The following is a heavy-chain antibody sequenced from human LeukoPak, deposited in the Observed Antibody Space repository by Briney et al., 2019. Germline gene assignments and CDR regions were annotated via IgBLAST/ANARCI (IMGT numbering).Heavy chain of an antibody. V-gene: IGHV4-38-2*01. Sequence: KPSETLSLTCAVSGYSISSGFFRGWIRQPPGKGLEWIGSIYHSGSTYYNPSLKSRVTISVDTSKNQFSLKLSSVTAADTAVYYCARRPYCTSTSCPPRHAFDIWGQGTMVTVSS. D-gene: IGHD2-2*01. CDR2: IYHSGST. CDR3: ARRPYCTSTSCPPRHAFDI. J-gene: IGHJ3*02. CDR1: GYSISSGFF.